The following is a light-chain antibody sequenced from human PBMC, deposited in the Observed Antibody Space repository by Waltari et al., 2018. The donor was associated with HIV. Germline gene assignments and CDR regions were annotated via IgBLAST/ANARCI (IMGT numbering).Light chain of an antibody. CDR2: EVT. CDR3: YSYSDTSSSYV. J-gene: IGLJ1*01. CDR1: RTDVGNFNF. Sequence: QSALTQPASVSGAPRQPLPHPATGPRTDVGNFNFVSWYQHYPGKAPKLLIYEVTKRPSGASKRFSASKSGNTASLTISGLRAEDEADYYCYSYSDTSSSYVFGTGTKVTVL. V-gene: IGLV2-23*02.